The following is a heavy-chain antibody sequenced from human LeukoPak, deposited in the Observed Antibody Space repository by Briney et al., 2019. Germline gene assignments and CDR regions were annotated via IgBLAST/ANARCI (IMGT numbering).Heavy chain of an antibody. CDR3: TRGQTTYYDY. CDR2: IWSDGSHK. D-gene: IGHD1-7*01. V-gene: IGHV3-33*08. CDR1: GFTFTTYG. J-gene: IGHJ4*02. Sequence: GGSLRLSCAASGFTFTTYGFHWVRQAPGKGLEWVAVIWSDGSHKFYTDSVKGRFTISRDNSENTLYLQMSSLRVEDTAVYYCTRGQTTYYDYWGQGTLVTVSS.